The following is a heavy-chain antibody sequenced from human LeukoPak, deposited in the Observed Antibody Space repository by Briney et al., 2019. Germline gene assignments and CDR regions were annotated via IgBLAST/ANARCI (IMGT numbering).Heavy chain of an antibody. CDR1: GITLSNYG. J-gene: IGHJ4*02. CDR3: AKQWQQLVRGGFDY. Sequence: GGSLRLSCAVSGITLSNYGMSWVRQAPGKGLEWVAGLSGSGGGTNYADSVQGRFTISRDNPKNTLYLQMNSLRAEDTAVYYCAKQWQQLVRGGFDYWGQGTLVTVSS. D-gene: IGHD6-6*01. CDR2: LSGSGGGT. V-gene: IGHV3-23*01.